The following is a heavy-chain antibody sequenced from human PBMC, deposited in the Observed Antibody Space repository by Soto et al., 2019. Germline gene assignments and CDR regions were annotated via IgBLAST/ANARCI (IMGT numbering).Heavy chain of an antibody. V-gene: IGHV4-59*11. CDR3: ARGNYFGSAGYWRSCYDP. J-gene: IGHJ5*02. CDR2: IYDRGSP. Sequence: SVPLSLTCTVWRAATNRHYWSRMRQPQEEGLEWIGYIYDRGSPNYNPSLKGRVPISVDTAKNQFSLKLSSVTAADTAVYYCARGNYFGSAGYWRSCYDPWGRGTLVTVS. D-gene: IGHD3-10*01. CDR1: RAATNRHY.